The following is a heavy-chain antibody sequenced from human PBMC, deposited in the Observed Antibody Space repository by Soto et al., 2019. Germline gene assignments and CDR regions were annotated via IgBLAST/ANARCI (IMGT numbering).Heavy chain of an antibody. V-gene: IGHV4-34*01. D-gene: IGHD4-4*01. CDR3: ARLDYRMIYYYYYGMDV. J-gene: IGHJ6*02. Sequence: PSETLSLTCAVCGGSFSGYYWSWIRQPPGKGLEWIGEINHSGSTNYNPSLKSRVTISVDTSKNQFSLKLSSVTAADTAVYYCARLDYRMIYYYYYGMDVWGQGTTVTSP. CDR1: GGSFSGYY. CDR2: INHSGST.